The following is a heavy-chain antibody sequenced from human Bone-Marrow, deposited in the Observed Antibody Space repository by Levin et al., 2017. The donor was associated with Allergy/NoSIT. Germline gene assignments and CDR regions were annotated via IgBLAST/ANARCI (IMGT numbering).Heavy chain of an antibody. CDR3: AREVETLNDAFDM. J-gene: IGHJ3*02. CDR2: ITTGSRYI. D-gene: IGHD5-18*01. CDR1: GFTFRNYD. V-gene: IGHV3-21*01. Sequence: GGSLRLSCVGSGFTFRNYDMNWVRQAPGKGLEWVSSITTGSRYIYNADSVKGRFTISRDNAKKSLYLEMNSLRPEDTATYYCAREVETLNDAFDMWGPGTRVTVSS.